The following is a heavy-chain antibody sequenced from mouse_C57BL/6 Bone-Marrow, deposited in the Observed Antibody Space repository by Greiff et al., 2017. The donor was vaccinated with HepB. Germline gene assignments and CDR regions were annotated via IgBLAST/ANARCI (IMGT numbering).Heavy chain of an antibody. V-gene: IGHV5-6*01. CDR1: GFTFSSYG. J-gene: IGHJ1*03. CDR3: ARHLYWYFDV. Sequence: EVKLMESGGDLVKPGGSLKLSCAASGFTFSSYGMSWVRQTPDKRLAWVATISSGGSYTYYPDSVKGRFTISRDNAKNTLYLQMSSLKSEDTAMYYCARHLYWYFDVWGTGTTVTVSS. CDR2: ISSGGSYT.